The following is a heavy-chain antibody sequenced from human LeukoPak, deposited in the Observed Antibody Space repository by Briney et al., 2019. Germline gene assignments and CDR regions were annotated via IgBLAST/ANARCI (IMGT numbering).Heavy chain of an antibody. J-gene: IGHJ4*02. Sequence: ASVKVSCKASGYTFTGYYMHWVRQAPGQGLEWMGWINPNSGGTNYAQKFQGRVTMTRDTSISTAYMELSRLRSDDTAVYCCAREWKDSSSSLDYWGQGTLVTVSS. D-gene: IGHD6-6*01. CDR1: GYTFTGYY. V-gene: IGHV1-2*02. CDR3: AREWKDSSSSLDY. CDR2: INPNSGGT.